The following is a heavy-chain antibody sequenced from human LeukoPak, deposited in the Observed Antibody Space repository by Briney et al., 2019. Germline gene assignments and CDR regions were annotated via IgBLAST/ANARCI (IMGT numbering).Heavy chain of an antibody. CDR3: ARTWGSSWYWLTRYYYYGTDV. V-gene: IGHV1-18*01. CDR1: GYTFTSYG. D-gene: IGHD6-13*01. CDR2: ISAYNGNT. Sequence: ASVKVSCKASGYTFTSYGISWVRQAPGQGLEWMGWISAYNGNTNYAQKLQGRVTMTTDTSTSTAYMELRSLRSDDTAVYYCARTWGSSWYWLTRYYYYGTDVWGQGTTVNVSS. J-gene: IGHJ6*02.